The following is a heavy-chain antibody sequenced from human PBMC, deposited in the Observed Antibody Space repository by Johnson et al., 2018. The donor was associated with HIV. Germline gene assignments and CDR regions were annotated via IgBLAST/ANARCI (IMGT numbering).Heavy chain of an antibody. V-gene: IGHV3-74*01. CDR2: INSDGSST. D-gene: IGHD3-16*01. Sequence: VQLVESGGGLVQPGGSLRLSCAASGFTFSSYWMHWVRQAPGKGLVWVSRINSDGSSTTYADSVQGRFPISRDNAKNILYLQMNSLRAEDTAVYYCARVPVVIGGVRKAFDIWGQGTMVTVSS. CDR3: ARVPVVIGGVRKAFDI. CDR1: GFTFSSYW. J-gene: IGHJ3*02.